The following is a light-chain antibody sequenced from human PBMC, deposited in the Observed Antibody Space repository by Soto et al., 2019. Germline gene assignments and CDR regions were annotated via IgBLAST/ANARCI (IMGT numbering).Light chain of an antibody. Sequence: DIQMTQSPSSLSASVGDRVTITCRASQTIRSYLNWYQQKPGKAPKLLIYDASSLESGVPSTFSGSGSGTDFTLTISSLQPEDFATYYCQQSFIIPYTFGQGTKLEIK. V-gene: IGKV1-39*01. CDR2: DAS. J-gene: IGKJ2*01. CDR1: QTIRSY. CDR3: QQSFIIPYT.